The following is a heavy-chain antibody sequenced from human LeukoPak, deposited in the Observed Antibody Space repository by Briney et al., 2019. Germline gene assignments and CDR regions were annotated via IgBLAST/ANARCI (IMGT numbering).Heavy chain of an antibody. Sequence: SETLSLTCTVSGGSISSSSYYWGWIRQPPGKGLEWIGSIYYSGSTYYNPSLKSRVTISVDTSKNQFSLKLSSVTAADTAVYYCARDLRGHFDPWGQGTLVTVSS. V-gene: IGHV4-39*07. CDR3: ARDLRGHFDP. J-gene: IGHJ5*02. CDR2: IYYSGST. CDR1: GGSISSSSYY.